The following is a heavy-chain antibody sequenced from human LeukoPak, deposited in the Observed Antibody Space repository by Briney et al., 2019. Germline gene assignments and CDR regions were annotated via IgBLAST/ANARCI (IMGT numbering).Heavy chain of an antibody. Sequence: GGSLRLSCAASGFTFRSYEVNWVRQAPGKGLEWLSYINSRGSSIYYADSVKGRFTISRDNAKNSLYLQMNSLRAEDTAVYYCVLWFGDYFDYWGQGSLVTVSS. CDR3: VLWFGDYFDY. V-gene: IGHV3-48*03. CDR1: GFTFRSYE. CDR2: INSRGSSI. D-gene: IGHD3-10*01. J-gene: IGHJ4*02.